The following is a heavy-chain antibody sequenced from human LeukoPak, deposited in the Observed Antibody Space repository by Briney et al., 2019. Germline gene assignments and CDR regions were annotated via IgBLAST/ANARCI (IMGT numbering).Heavy chain of an antibody. CDR1: GGSISSGSYY. V-gene: IGHV4-61*02. CDR3: ARLRSGSYLFDY. Sequence: SETLSLTCTVSGGSISSGSYYWSWIRQPAGKGLEWIGRIYTSGSTNYNPSLKSRVTISVDTSKNQFSLKLSSVAAADTAVYYCARLRSGSYLFDYWGQGTLVTVSS. J-gene: IGHJ4*02. D-gene: IGHD1-26*01. CDR2: IYTSGST.